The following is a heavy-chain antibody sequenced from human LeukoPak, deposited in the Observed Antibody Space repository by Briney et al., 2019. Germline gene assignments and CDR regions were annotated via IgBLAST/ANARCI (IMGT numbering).Heavy chain of an antibody. V-gene: IGHV1-8*01. J-gene: IGHJ4*02. CDR3: ASADSSGWYEIYY. CDR1: GYTFTSYD. CDR2: MSPNSGNT. Sequence: ASVKVSCKASGYTFTSYDINWVRQATGPGLAWIGWMSPNSGNTGYAQKFQGRVTMTRNTSISTAYMELSSLRSEDTAVYYCASADSSGWYEIYYWGQGTLVTVSS. D-gene: IGHD6-19*01.